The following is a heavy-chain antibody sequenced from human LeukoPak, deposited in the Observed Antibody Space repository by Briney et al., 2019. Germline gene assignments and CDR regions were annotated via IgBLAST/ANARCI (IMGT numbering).Heavy chain of an antibody. Sequence: PGGSLRLSCAASGFNVSSNYMSWVRQAPGKGLEWVSVIYSGGSTYYADSVKGRFTISRDNSKNTLYLQMNSLKAEDTAVYYCARDPDGYRQGHHFDYWGQGTLVTVSS. J-gene: IGHJ4*02. V-gene: IGHV3-66*01. CDR3: ARDPDGYRQGHHFDY. CDR2: IYSGGST. D-gene: IGHD5-18*01. CDR1: GFNVSSNY.